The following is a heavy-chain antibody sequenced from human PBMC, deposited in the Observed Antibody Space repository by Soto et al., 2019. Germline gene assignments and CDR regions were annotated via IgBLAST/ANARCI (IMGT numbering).Heavy chain of an antibody. V-gene: IGHV3-30-3*01. CDR1: GFTFSNYA. CDR3: ARDLGAGGYYDSSGYFNLGLGY. Sequence: QVQLVESGGGVVQPGRSLRLSCAASGFTFSNYAMHWVRQAPGKGLEWVAVISYDGSNKYYADSVKGRFTISRDNSKNTLYLHMNSLRAEDTDVYYCARDLGAGGYYDSSGYFNLGLGYWGQGTLVTVSS. CDR2: ISYDGSNK. J-gene: IGHJ4*02. D-gene: IGHD3-22*01.